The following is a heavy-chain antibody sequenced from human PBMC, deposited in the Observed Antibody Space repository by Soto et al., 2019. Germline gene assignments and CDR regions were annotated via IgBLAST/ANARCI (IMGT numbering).Heavy chain of an antibody. CDR3: AKDRGYCSGGSCFVDYYYMDV. J-gene: IGHJ6*03. CDR2: ISYDGSTT. D-gene: IGHD2-15*01. V-gene: IGHV3-30*04. CDR1: GFTFSTYT. Sequence: PGGSLRLSCAASGFTFSTYTMNWVRQAPGKGLEWVAGISYDGSTTYYADSVKGRFTISRDNSKNTLYLQMNSLRAEDTAVYYCAKDRGYCSGGSCFVDYYYMDVWGKGTTVTVSS.